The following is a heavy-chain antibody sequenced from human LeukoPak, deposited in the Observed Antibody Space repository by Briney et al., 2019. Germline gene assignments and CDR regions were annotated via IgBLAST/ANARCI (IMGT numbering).Heavy chain of an antibody. Sequence: GGSLRLSCAASGFTFDDYAMHWVRQAPGKGLEWVSGISWNSGSIGYADSVKGRFTISRDNAKNSLYLQMNSLRAEDTALYYCARVVIDAFDIWGQGTKVTVSS. V-gene: IGHV3-9*01. J-gene: IGHJ3*02. D-gene: IGHD3-22*01. CDR3: ARVVIDAFDI. CDR2: ISWNSGSI. CDR1: GFTFDDYA.